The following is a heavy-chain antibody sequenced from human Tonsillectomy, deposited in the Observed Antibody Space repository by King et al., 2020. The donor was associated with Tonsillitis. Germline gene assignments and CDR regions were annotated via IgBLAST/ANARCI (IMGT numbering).Heavy chain of an antibody. J-gene: IGHJ4*02. V-gene: IGHV3-21*01. CDR1: GFTFSYYS. D-gene: IGHD3-22*01. Sequence: EVQLVESGGSLVKPGGSLRLSCAASGFTFSYYSMNWVRQAPGKGLEWVSSISSSSTDIYYAYSVKGRFTISRDNAKNSLYLQMNSLRAEDTSVYYCARGDYYDTSGFADYWGQGTLVTVSS. CDR2: ISSSSTDI. CDR3: ARGDYYDTSGFADY.